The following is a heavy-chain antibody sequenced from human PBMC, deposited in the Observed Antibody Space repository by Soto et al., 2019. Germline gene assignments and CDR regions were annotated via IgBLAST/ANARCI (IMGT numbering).Heavy chain of an antibody. D-gene: IGHD6-13*01. CDR1: GVTFSSSG. CDR2: ISGSGGST. CDR3: AKARGGWSIAAAGTLDF. J-gene: IGHJ4*02. V-gene: IGHV3-23*01. Sequence: EVQLLESGGGLVQPGGSLRLSCAASGVTFSSSGMSWVRQAPGKGLECVSVISGSGGSTSYADSVKGRFTISVDNSKNTLYLQMNRLRAEDTAVYYCAKARGGWSIAAAGTLDFWGQGTLVTVSS.